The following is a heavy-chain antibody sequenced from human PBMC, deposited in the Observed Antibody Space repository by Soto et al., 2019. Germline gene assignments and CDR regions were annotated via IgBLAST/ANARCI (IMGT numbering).Heavy chain of an antibody. CDR3: ARGRGYGPAIGWFDP. J-gene: IGHJ5*02. CDR1: GDSISSGYH. CDR2: IFHTGTT. Sequence: PSETLSLTCTVSGDSISSGYHWAWIRQPPGMRLEWVASIFHTGTTYYNPSLTSRVTISVDTSKNQFSLKLSSVTAADTAVYYCARGRGYGPAIGWFDPWGQGTLVTVSS. V-gene: IGHV4-38-2*02. D-gene: IGHD5-12*01.